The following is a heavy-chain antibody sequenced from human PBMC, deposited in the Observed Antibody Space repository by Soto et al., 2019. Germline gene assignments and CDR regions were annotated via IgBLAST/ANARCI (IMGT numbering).Heavy chain of an antibody. CDR3: ARECPATVTSFDY. V-gene: IGHV4-61*01. CDR2: IYYSGST. CDR1: GGSVSSGSYY. D-gene: IGHD4-17*01. J-gene: IGHJ4*02. Sequence: PSETLSLTCPVSGGSVSSGSYYWSWIRQPPGKGLEWIGYIYYSGSTNCNPSLKSRVNISVDTSKTQFSLKLSSVNAADTAVYYCARECPATVTSFDYCGQGTLVNVSS.